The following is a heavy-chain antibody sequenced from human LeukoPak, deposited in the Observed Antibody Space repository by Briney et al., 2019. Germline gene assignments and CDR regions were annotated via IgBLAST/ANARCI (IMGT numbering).Heavy chain of an antibody. CDR3: ARETWNRYYYDSSGYFYN. V-gene: IGHV4-34*01. CDR1: GGSFSGYY. D-gene: IGHD3-22*01. Sequence: SETLSLTCAVYGGSFSGYYWSWIRQPPGKGLEWIGEINHSGSTNYNPSLKSRVTISVDTSKNQFSLKLSSVTAADTAVYYCARETWNRYYYDSSGYFYNWGQGTLVTVSS. CDR2: INHSGST. J-gene: IGHJ4*02.